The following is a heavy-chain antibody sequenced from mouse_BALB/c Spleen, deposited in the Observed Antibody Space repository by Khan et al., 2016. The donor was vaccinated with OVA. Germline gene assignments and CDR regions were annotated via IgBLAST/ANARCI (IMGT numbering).Heavy chain of an antibody. V-gene: IGHV5-6-4*01. D-gene: IGHD2-1*01. CDR2: ISSGGTYT. Sequence: EVKLVESGGGLVKPGGSLKLSCAASGFTFSSYTMSWVRQTPEKRLEWVATISSGGTYTYYVDSVEGRFTLSRDNAKNTLYLEMTSLKSEDTAIYYCTRGEGYYGNPYARDFWGQGTSVTVSS. J-gene: IGHJ4*01. CDR1: GFTFSSYT. CDR3: TRGEGYYGNPYARDF.